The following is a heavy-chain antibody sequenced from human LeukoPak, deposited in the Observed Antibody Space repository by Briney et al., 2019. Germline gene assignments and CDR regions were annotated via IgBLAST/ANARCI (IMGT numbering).Heavy chain of an antibody. CDR3: ARPYYYDSMYYFDY. CDR1: GFTFSSYA. V-gene: IGHV3-30-3*01. CDR2: ISYDGSNH. D-gene: IGHD3-22*01. J-gene: IGHJ4*02. Sequence: GRSLRLSCAASGFTFSSYAMHWVRQAPGKGLEWGAVISYDGSNHYYADSVKGRFTISRDNSKNTLYLQMNSLRAEDTAVYYCARPYYYDSMYYFDYWGQGTLVTVSS.